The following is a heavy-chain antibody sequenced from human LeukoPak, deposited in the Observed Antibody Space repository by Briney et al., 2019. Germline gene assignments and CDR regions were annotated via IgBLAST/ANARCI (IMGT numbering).Heavy chain of an antibody. V-gene: IGHV4-59*12. CDR1: GGSINTYY. CDR3: ARDSGLRFLEWPNWFYP. J-gene: IGHJ5*02. Sequence: MPSETLSLTCSVHGGSINTYYWSWIRQPPGKRLEWIAYFYNSGSTNYNASLKSRVNITVNQSKNQFSLKLSAVTAANTAVYYFARDSGLRFLEWPNWFYPWGQGTLVTVSS. D-gene: IGHD3-3*01. CDR2: FYNSGST.